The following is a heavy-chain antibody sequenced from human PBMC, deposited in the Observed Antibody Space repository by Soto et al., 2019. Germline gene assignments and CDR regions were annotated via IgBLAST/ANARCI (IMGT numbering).Heavy chain of an antibody. CDR2: IYYSGST. CDR3: ARDTGYSSGWYGHYYYYGMDV. D-gene: IGHD6-19*01. J-gene: IGHJ6*02. CDR1: CGSISSYY. V-gene: IGHV4-59*01. Sequence: SETLSLTCTVSCGSISSYYWSWIRQPPGKGLEWIGYIYYSGSTNYNPSLKSRVTISVDTSKNQFSLKLSSVTAADTAVYYCARDTGYSSGWYGHYYYYGMDVWGQGTTVTVSS.